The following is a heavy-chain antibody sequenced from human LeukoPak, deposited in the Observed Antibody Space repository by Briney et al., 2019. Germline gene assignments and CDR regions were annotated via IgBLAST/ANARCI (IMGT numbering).Heavy chain of an antibody. V-gene: IGHV3-48*03. CDR3: AKGSYYYDSADYFDY. Sequence: PGGSLRLSCAASGFTFSSYEMNWARQAPGKGLEWVSYISSSGSTIYYADSVKGRFTISRDNSKNTLYLQMNSLRAEDTAVYHCAKGSYYYDSADYFDYWGQGTLVTVSS. D-gene: IGHD3-22*01. J-gene: IGHJ4*02. CDR2: ISSSGSTI. CDR1: GFTFSSYE.